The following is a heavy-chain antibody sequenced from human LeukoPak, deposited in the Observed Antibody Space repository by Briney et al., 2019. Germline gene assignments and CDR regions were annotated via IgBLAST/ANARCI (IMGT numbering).Heavy chain of an antibody. V-gene: IGHV4-34*01. CDR1: GGSFSGYY. J-gene: IGHJ4*02. CDR3: ARAYSGSYSGVNY. CDR2: INHSGST. D-gene: IGHD1-26*01. Sequence: PSETLSLTCAVYGGSFSGYYWSWIRQPPGKGLEWIGEINHSGSTNYNPSLKSRVTISLDTSKNQFSLKLSSVTAADTAVYYCARAYSGSYSGVNYWGQGTLVTVSS.